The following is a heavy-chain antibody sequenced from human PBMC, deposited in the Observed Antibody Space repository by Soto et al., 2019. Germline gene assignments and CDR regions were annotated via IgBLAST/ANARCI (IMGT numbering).Heavy chain of an antibody. D-gene: IGHD3-16*02. Sequence: SETLSLPRTVLDGSIVGYCCSWIRQPPGKGLKWIGYIYYSGSTNYNPSLKSRVTISVDTSKNQFSLKLSSVTAADTAVYYCARHVITFGGVIVIREIWYFDYWGQGTLVTAPQ. J-gene: IGHJ4*02. V-gene: IGHV4-59*08. CDR2: IYYSGST. CDR1: DGSIVGYC. CDR3: ARHVITFGGVIVIREIWYFDY.